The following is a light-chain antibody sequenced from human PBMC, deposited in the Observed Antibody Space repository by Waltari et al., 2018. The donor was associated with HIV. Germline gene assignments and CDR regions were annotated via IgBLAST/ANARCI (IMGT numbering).Light chain of an antibody. CDR2: NDR. V-gene: IGLV3-25*03. J-gene: IGLJ2*01. CDR1: ALPKQS. Sequence: SYELTQPPSVSVSPGQTARITCSGDALPKQSAYWYQQKQGQAPGLVIYNDRERPSGIPERFSGSSSGTTVTLTISGVQAEDEADYYCQSADSSGTYVVFGGGTKLTVL. CDR3: QSADSSGTYVV.